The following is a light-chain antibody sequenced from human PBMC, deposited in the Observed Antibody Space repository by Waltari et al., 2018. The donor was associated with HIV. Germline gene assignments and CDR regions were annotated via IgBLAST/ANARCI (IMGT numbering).Light chain of an antibody. CDR3: GTWDTSLSAWI. CDR2: ANH. Sequence: QSVLTQPPSVSATPGQKVTISCSGSSSNIATNYVSWYQHYPNTDPNVLIYANHKRSSGIPDRFSGSKSGTSVTLDISGLQTGDEAHDYCGTWDTSLSAWIFGTGTKVTVL. CDR1: SSNIATNY. J-gene: IGLJ1*01. V-gene: IGLV1-51*01.